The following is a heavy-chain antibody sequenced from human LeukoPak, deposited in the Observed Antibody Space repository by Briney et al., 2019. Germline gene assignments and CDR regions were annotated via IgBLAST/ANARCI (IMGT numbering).Heavy chain of an antibody. CDR2: IRSKAYGGTT. CDR1: GFTFGDYA. Sequence: PGGSLRLSCTASGFTFGDYAMSWFRQAPGKGLEWVGSIRSKAYGGTTEYAASVKGRFTISRDDSKSIAYLQMNSLKTEDTAVYYCTRDSRDGYTDFDYWGQGTLVTVSS. V-gene: IGHV3-49*03. J-gene: IGHJ4*02. D-gene: IGHD5-24*01. CDR3: TRDSRDGYTDFDY.